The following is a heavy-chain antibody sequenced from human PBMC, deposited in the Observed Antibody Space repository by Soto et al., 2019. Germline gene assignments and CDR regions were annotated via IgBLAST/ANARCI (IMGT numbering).Heavy chain of an antibody. CDR1: GYTFTDYG. CDR2: ISVYNGKT. V-gene: IGHV1-18*01. CDR3: ARDDRQWAGAKAVVTANRNYPGMHV. D-gene: IGHD2-21*02. Sequence: QVQLVQSAPEAKKPGASVRVSCKASGYTFTDYGLSWVRQAPGQGLEWMAWISVYNGKTNYAQKFQDRVTVTTDASSNTAYMDLGSLRSDDTAVYFCARDDRQWAGAKAVVTANRNYPGMHVWGQGTTVTVSS. J-gene: IGHJ6*02.